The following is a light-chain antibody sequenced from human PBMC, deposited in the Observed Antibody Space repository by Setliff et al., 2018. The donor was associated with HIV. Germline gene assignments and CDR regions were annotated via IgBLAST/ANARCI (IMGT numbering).Light chain of an antibody. Sequence: QSVLTQPASVSGSPGQSITISCTGTSSDVGNYNYVSWYQQHPGKASKVMIYDVSNRPSGVSNRFSGSKSGHTASLTISGLQAEDEADYYCSSYTSDSTLGVFGTGTKVTVL. CDR2: DVS. V-gene: IGLV2-14*01. CDR1: SSDVGNYNY. J-gene: IGLJ1*01. CDR3: SSYTSDSTLGV.